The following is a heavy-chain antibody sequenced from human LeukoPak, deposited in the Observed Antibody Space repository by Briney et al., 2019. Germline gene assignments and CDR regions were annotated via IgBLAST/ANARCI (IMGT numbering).Heavy chain of an antibody. CDR3: ARTFDLGYGSDYYYGMDV. V-gene: IGHV3-30-3*01. Sequence: GGSLRLSCAASGFTFSSYAIHWVRQAPGKGLEWVTFISYDGSNKYYADSVRGPFTISRDFSKNTVHLQMNSLRVEDTAVYYCARTFDLGYGSDYYYGMDVWGQGTTLTVSS. CDR2: ISYDGSNK. CDR1: GFTFSSYA. J-gene: IGHJ6*02. D-gene: IGHD3-10*01.